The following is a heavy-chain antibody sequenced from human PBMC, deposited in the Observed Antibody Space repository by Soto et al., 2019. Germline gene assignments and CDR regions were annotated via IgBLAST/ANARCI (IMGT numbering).Heavy chain of an antibody. Sequence: GSLRPSCSASGFNFISFILTWVRQVPGKGLEWVSSISRFSDRTYYADSVQGRFAIFRANAENSVYLQVNSLRAEDTAVYYCARVGAYFGEFDYFDYWGQGTPVTVSS. CDR1: GFNFISFI. D-gene: IGHD3-10*01. V-gene: IGHV3-21*06. CDR2: ISRFSDRT. J-gene: IGHJ4*02. CDR3: ARVGAYFGEFDYFDY.